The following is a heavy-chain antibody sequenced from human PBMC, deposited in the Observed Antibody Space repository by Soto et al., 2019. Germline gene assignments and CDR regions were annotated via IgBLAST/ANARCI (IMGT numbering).Heavy chain of an antibody. J-gene: IGHJ4*02. V-gene: IGHV1-46*01. Sequence: QVQLVQSGAEVKKPGASVKVSCKASGYTFTDYYIHWVRQAPGQGLEWMGMINPSGGSTDYAQKFRRRVNMTREKSTGIVYMELSSMRSEDTAVYYCARPPFPGCINAVCYPFDYWGQGTLVTVSS. CDR2: INPSGGST. CDR3: ARPPFPGCINAVCYPFDY. D-gene: IGHD2-8*01. CDR1: GYTFTDYY.